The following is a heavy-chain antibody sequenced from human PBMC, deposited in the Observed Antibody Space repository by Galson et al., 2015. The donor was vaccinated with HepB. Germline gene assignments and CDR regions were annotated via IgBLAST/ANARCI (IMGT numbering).Heavy chain of an antibody. J-gene: IGHJ5*02. CDR2: IYYSGSI. V-gene: IGHV4-30-4*01. Sequence: TLSLTCTVSGDSIISGDYYWSWIRQPPGKGLEWVGDIYYSGSINYNPSLKTRLTISVDTSKNQFSLELSSVTAADTAVYFCARARQSTLYDYVWGSYRYKCRFDPWGQGTLATVSS. CDR1: GDSIISGDYY. CDR3: ARARQSTLYDYVWGSYRYKCRFDP. D-gene: IGHD3-16*02.